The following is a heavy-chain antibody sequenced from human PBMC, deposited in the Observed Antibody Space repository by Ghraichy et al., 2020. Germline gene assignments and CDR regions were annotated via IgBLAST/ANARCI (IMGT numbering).Heavy chain of an antibody. Sequence: SETLSLTCTVSGGSISSSSYYWGWIRQPPGKGLEWIGSIYYSGSTYYNPSLKSRVTISVDTSKNQFSLKLSSVTAADTAVYYCASHPGRFGELLSGGGFDPWGQGTLVTVSS. V-gene: IGHV4-39*01. CDR3: ASHPGRFGELLSGGGFDP. J-gene: IGHJ5*02. CDR2: IYYSGST. CDR1: GGSISSSSYY. D-gene: IGHD3-10*01.